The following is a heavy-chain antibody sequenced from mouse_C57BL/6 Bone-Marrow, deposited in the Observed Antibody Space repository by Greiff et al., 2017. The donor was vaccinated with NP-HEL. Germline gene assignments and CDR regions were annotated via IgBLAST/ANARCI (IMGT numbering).Heavy chain of an antibody. J-gene: IGHJ3*01. V-gene: IGHV1-7*01. CDR3: ARSGNLLRYRFAY. Sequence: QVQLKQSGAELAKPGASVKLSCKASGYTFTSYWMHWVKQRPGQGLEWIGYINPSSGYTKYNQKFKDKATLTADKSSSTAYMQLSSLTYEDSAVYYCARSGNLLRYRFAYWGQGTLVTVSA. D-gene: IGHD1-1*01. CDR1: GYTFTSYW. CDR2: INPSSGYT.